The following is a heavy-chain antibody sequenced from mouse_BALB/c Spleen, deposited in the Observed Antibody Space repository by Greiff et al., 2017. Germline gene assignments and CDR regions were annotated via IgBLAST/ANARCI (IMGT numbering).Heavy chain of an antibody. CDR1: GYTFTNYW. Sequence: VQLQQSGAELVRPGTPVKISCKASGYTFTNYWLGWVKQRPEHGLEWIGDIYPGGGYTNYNEKFKGKATLTADTSSSTAYMQLSSLTSEDSAVYFCARDYGSRRNYFDYWGQGTTLTVSS. CDR2: IYPGGGYT. D-gene: IGHD1-1*01. CDR3: ARDYGSRRNYFDY. V-gene: IGHV1-63*02. J-gene: IGHJ2*01.